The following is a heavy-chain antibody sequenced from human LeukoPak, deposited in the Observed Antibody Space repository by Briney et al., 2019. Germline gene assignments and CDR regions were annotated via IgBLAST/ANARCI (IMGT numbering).Heavy chain of an antibody. CDR1: GFSFTSYW. V-gene: IGHV5-10-1*01. CDR2: IDPSDSYT. CDR3: ARQRTAVDYYYGMDV. Sequence: GESLRISCKGSGFSFTSYWISWVRQMPGKGLEWMGRIDPSDSYTNYSPSFQGHVTISADKSISTAYLQWSSLKASDTAMYYCARQRTAVDYYYGMDVWGKGTTVTVSS. D-gene: IGHD6-19*01. J-gene: IGHJ6*04.